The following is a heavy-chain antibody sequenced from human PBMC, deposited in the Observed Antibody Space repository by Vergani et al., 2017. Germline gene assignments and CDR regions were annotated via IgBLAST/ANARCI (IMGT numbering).Heavy chain of an antibody. V-gene: IGHV3-43*01. CDR3: AREESSTSYCNDY. D-gene: IGHD2-2*01. CDR1: GFTFDDYT. Sequence: EVQLVESGGVVVQPGGSLRLSCAASGFTFDDYTMHWVRQAPGKGLEWVSLISWDGGSTYYADSVKGRFTISRDNAKNSLFLQMNSLRAEDTAVYYCAREESSTSYCNDYWGQGTLVTV. CDR2: ISWDGGST. J-gene: IGHJ4*02.